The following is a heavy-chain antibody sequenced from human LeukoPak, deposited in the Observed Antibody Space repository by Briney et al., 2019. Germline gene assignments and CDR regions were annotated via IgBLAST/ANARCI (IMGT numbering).Heavy chain of an antibody. V-gene: IGHV3-11*04. CDR2: ISSSGSTI. CDR3: AELGITMIGGV. J-gene: IGHJ6*04. CDR1: GYSISSGYY. D-gene: IGHD3-10*02. Sequence: LSLTCTVSGYSISSGYYWGWIRQPPGKGLEWVSYISSSGSTIYHADSVKGRFTISRDNAKNSLYLQMNSLRAEDTAVYYCAELGITMIGGVWGKGTTVTISS.